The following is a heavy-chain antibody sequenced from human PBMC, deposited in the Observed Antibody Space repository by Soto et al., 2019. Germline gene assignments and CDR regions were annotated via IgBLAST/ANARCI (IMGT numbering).Heavy chain of an antibody. J-gene: IGHJ4*02. D-gene: IGHD3-9*01. Sequence: SETLSLTCTFSGCSVSSGSYYWSWIRQPPGKGLEWIGYIYYFGSTNYNPSLKSRVTISVDTSKNQFSLKLSSVTAADTAVYYCARHSPDFDWLSQFDYWGQGTLVTVSS. CDR3: ARHSPDFDWLSQFDY. CDR2: IYYFGST. CDR1: GCSVSSGSYY. V-gene: IGHV4-61*01.